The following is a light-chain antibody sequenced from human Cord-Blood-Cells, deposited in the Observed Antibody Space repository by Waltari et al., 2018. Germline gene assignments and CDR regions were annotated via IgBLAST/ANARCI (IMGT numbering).Light chain of an antibody. CDR1: NIGSKS. CDR2: YDS. CDR3: QVWDSSSDRLYV. J-gene: IGLJ1*01. V-gene: IGLV3-21*04. Sequence: SYVLTQPPSVSVAPGKTARTTRGGNNIGSKSVHWYQQKPGQAPVLVIYYDSDRPSGIPERFSGSNSGNTATLTISRVEAGDEADYYCQVWDSSSDRLYVFGTGTKVTVL.